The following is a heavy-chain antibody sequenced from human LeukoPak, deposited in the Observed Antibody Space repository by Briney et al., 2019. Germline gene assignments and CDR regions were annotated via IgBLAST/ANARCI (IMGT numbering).Heavy chain of an antibody. J-gene: IGHJ4*02. Sequence: NPSETLSLTCNVSEGSFMGLSWSWFRQPPGKGLEWIGEMSEGITNNHQSLQSRVTISIDSSKKQFSLHLASVTGADTAVYYCARRQYRLNWDKIDSWGEGTLVTVSS. V-gene: IGHV4-34*01. CDR2: MSEGIT. CDR3: ARRQYRLNWDKIDS. CDR1: EGSFMGLS. D-gene: IGHD1/OR15-1a*01.